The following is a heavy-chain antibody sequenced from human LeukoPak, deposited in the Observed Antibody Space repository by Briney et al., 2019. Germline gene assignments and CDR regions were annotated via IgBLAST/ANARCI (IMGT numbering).Heavy chain of an antibody. V-gene: IGHV4-34*01. Sequence: SETLSLTCAVYGGSFSGYYWSWIRQPPGKGLEWIGEINHSGSTNYNPSLKSRVTISVDTSKKQFSLKLNSVTAADTAVYYCARGPPNGHDDSSGYYVPACFDYWGQGTLVTVSS. J-gene: IGHJ4*02. CDR2: INHSGST. D-gene: IGHD3-22*01. CDR1: GGSFSGYY. CDR3: ARGPPNGHDDSSGYYVPACFDY.